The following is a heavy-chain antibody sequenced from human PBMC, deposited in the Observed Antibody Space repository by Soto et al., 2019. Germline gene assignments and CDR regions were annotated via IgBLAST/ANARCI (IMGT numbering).Heavy chain of an antibody. Sequence: GASVKVSCKASGYTFTGYYMHWVRQAPGQGLEWMGWINPNSGGTNYAQKFQGWVTMTRDTSISTAYMELSRLRSDDTAVYYCARDTKAIVVQGPYYYYGMDVWGQGTTVTVSS. V-gene: IGHV1-2*04. CDR2: INPNSGGT. CDR3: ARDTKAIVVQGPYYYYGMDV. CDR1: GYTFTGYY. D-gene: IGHD2-15*01. J-gene: IGHJ6*02.